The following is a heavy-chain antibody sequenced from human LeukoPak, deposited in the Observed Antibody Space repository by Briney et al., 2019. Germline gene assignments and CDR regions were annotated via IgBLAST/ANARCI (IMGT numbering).Heavy chain of an antibody. Sequence: SETLSLTCTVSGGSISSNYWSWIRQPPGEGLEWIGYIYYSGSTIYNPSLKSRVTISVDTSKNQFSLKLSSVTAADTAVYYCARAGRGYCSGGSCYNWFDPWGQGTLVTVSS. D-gene: IGHD2-15*01. J-gene: IGHJ5*02. CDR2: IYYSGST. CDR3: ARAGRGYCSGGSCYNWFDP. V-gene: IGHV4-59*12. CDR1: GGSISSNY.